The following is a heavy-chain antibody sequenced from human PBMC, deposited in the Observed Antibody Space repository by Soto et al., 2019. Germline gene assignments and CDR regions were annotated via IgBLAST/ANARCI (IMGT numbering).Heavy chain of an antibody. Sequence: QVQLVESGGGVVQPGRSLRLSCAASGFTFSSYGMHWVRQAPGKGLEWVAVIWYDGSNKYYADSVKGRFTISRDNSKNTLYLQMNSLRAEDTAVYYCARTPPLWRYYDYWGQGTLVTVSS. CDR1: GFTFSSYG. J-gene: IGHJ4*02. CDR3: ARTPPLWRYYDY. V-gene: IGHV3-33*01. CDR2: IWYDGSNK. D-gene: IGHD3-10*01.